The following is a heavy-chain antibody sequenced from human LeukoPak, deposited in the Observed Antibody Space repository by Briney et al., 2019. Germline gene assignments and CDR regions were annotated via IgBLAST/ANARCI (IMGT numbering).Heavy chain of an antibody. CDR1: GFTFSSYG. J-gene: IGHJ6*03. V-gene: IGHV3-23*01. CDR3: STISSYYYMDV. Sequence: GALRLSCAASGFTFSSYGMSWVRQAPGKGLEWVSGISGSGVGTHYADSVKGRFTISRDNSKNTLYLQMNSLRAEDTAVYYCSTISSYYYMDVWGKGTTVTISS. CDR2: ISGSGVGT. D-gene: IGHD2-21*01.